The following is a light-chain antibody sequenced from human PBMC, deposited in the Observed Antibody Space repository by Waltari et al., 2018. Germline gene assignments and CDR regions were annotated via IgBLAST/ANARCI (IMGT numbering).Light chain of an antibody. Sequence: EIVLTQSPATLSLSPGGRATLSCRASQSISSNVALYQQKPGQAPRLPSYDVSNRAAGIPDRFSGSGSGTDFTLTISSVEPEDFAVYYCQHRGNFFTFGPGTKVDIK. V-gene: IGKV3-11*01. CDR2: DVS. J-gene: IGKJ3*01. CDR3: QHRGNFFT. CDR1: QSISSN.